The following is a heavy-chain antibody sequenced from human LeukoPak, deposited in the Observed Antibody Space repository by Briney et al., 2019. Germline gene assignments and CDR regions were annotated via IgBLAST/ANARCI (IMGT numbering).Heavy chain of an antibody. CDR1: GYMFTGFF. D-gene: IGHD3-10*01. V-gene: IGHV1-2*02. J-gene: IGHJ4*02. CDR2: VSPNNGGT. CDR3: ATLLWFGDFDY. Sequence: ASVKVSCKTSGYMFTGFFIHWVRQAPGQGLEWMGSVSPNNGGTSYAETFQGRVSMTTDTSTRTAYLQLSGLRFHDTAVYYCATLLWFGDFDYWGQGTPVTVSS.